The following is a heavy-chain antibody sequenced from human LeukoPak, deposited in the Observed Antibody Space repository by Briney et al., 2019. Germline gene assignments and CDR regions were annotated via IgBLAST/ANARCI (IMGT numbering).Heavy chain of an antibody. CDR1: GDSMSIYY. Sequence: SETLSLTCIVSGDSMSIYYWSWLRQPPGKGLEWIGNMFSRGSPDYNPSLKSRVTFSVDKSKKRFSLKLSSVIAADTAIYSCANWCPYYYDRSGYVDCWGQGTLVTVSS. J-gene: IGHJ4*02. V-gene: IGHV4-59*01. CDR3: ANWCPYYYDRSGYVDC. CDR2: MFSRGSP. D-gene: IGHD3-22*01.